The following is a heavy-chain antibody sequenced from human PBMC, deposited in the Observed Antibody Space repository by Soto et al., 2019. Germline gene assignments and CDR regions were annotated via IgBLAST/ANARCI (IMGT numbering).Heavy chain of an antibody. D-gene: IGHD1-26*01. CDR1: GYTLTSYY. CDR3: ARDDSGFSGSHYIDYFKY. Sequence: ASVKVSCKASGYTLTSYYMHWVRQAPGQGLEWMGIINPSGGSTSYAQKFQGRVTFTRDTSAGTVYMQLSSLTSEDTAVYYCARDDSGFSGSHYIDYFKYWGQGALVTVSS. V-gene: IGHV1-46*01. J-gene: IGHJ4*02. CDR2: INPSGGST.